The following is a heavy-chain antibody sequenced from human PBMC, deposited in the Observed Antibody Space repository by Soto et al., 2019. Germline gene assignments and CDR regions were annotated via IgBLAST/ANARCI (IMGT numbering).Heavy chain of an antibody. V-gene: IGHV3-33*01. CDR1: GFSFSSYG. CDR2: IWYDGSNK. J-gene: IGHJ6*02. D-gene: IGHD3-10*01. Sequence: GGSLRLSCAASGFSFSSYGMHWVRQAPGKGLEWVAVIWYDGSNKYYADSVKGRFTISRDNSKNTLYLQMNSLRAEDTAVYYCARHPSGYCMDVWGQGTMVTVSS. CDR3: ARHPSGYCMDV.